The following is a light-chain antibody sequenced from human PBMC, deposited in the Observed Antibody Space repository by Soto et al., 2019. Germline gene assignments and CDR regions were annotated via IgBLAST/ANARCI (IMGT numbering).Light chain of an antibody. J-gene: IGKJ1*01. CDR1: QSVSSSY. CDR2: VAY. V-gene: IGKV3-20*01. Sequence: ESALTQDPGTMSLSPGERATLSCRASQSVSSSYLAWYQQKPGQAPSLLIYVAYSRDTGIPGSVSGSWSGTSFLLLSSRLETEDFVVSYGQFEGSSRPRTVGHGNKVE. CDR3: QFEGSSRPRT.